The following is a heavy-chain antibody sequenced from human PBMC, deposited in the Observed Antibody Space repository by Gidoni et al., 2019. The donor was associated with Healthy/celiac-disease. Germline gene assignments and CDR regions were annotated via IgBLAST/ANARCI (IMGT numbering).Heavy chain of an antibody. CDR3: AAHGDSSGYYTMNAFDI. Sequence: QVQLVQSGAEVKKPGSSVKVSCKASGGTFSSYAISWVRQAPGQGLEWMGGIIPIFSTANDAQKFQGRVTITADESTSTAYMELSSLRSEDTAVYYCAAHGDSSGYYTMNAFDIWGQGTMVTVSS. J-gene: IGHJ3*02. V-gene: IGHV1-69*01. CDR2: IIPIFSTA. D-gene: IGHD3-22*01. CDR1: GGTFSSYA.